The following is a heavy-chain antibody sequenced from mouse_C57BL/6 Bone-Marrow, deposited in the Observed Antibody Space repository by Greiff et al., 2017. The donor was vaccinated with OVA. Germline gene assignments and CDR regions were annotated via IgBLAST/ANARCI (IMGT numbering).Heavy chain of an antibody. CDR2: INPGSGGT. Sequence: QVQLQQSGAELVRPGTSVKVSCKASGYAFTNYLIEWVKQRPGQGLEWIGVINPGSGGTNYNEKFKGKATLTADKSSSTAYMQLSSLTSEDSAVYFCARSRYYGSSSYFDYGGQGTTLTVSS. CDR1: GYAFTNYL. V-gene: IGHV1-54*01. J-gene: IGHJ2*01. CDR3: ARSRYYGSSSYFDY. D-gene: IGHD1-1*01.